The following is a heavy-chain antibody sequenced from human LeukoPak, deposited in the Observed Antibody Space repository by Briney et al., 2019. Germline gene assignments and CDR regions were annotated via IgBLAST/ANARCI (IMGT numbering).Heavy chain of an antibody. CDR1: GFSFISYW. V-gene: IGHV3-74*01. Sequence: PGGSLRLSCEVSGFSFISYWMHWVRQTPGKRLVWVSYIDTDGGDTNYADSVKGRFTISRDNAKNTLYLQMNSLRVEDTAVYYCVRKTDSGSNWFDPWGQGTLVTVSS. J-gene: IGHJ5*02. CDR3: VRKTDSGSNWFDP. D-gene: IGHD3-10*01. CDR2: IDTDGGDT.